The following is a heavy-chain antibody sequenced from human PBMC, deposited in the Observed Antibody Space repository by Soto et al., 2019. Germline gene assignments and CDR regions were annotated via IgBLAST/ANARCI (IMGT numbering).Heavy chain of an antibody. D-gene: IGHD1-26*01. V-gene: IGHV5-51*01. CDR1: GYSFTSYW. CDR3: ARRSGSYFDY. CDR2: IYPCDSDT. Sequence: ESLTISFTGSGYSFTSYWIGLVRQMPGKGLEWMGIIYPCDSDTRYSPSFQGQVTISADKSISTAYLQWSSLKASDTAMYYCARRSGSYFDYWGQGTLVTVYS. J-gene: IGHJ4*02.